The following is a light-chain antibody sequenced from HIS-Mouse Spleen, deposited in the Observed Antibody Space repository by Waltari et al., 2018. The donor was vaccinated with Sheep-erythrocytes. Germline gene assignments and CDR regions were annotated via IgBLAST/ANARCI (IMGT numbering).Light chain of an antibody. CDR1: SSDVGSYNL. CDR2: EGS. V-gene: IGLV2-23*01. CDR3: CSYAGSSTLV. Sequence: QSALTQPASVSGSPGQSITISCTGTSSDVGSYNLVSWYQQHPGKAPKLMIYEGSKWPSGGSNRFSGSKSGNTASLTISGLQAEDEADYYCCSYAGSSTLVFGGGTKLTVL. J-gene: IGLJ2*01.